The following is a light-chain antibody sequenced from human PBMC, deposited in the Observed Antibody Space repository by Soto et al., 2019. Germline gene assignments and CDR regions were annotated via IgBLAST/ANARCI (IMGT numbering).Light chain of an antibody. J-gene: IGLJ1*01. Sequence: QSALTQPASVSGSPGQSITISCTGTSSDIGYYDYVSWYQHHSGKAPKLIIYEVNNRPSGVSNRFSGSKSVNTASLTISGLQAEDEADYYCSSHSSSSASYVFGTGTKVTVL. CDR2: EVN. V-gene: IGLV2-14*01. CDR1: SSDIGYYDY. CDR3: SSHSSSSASYV.